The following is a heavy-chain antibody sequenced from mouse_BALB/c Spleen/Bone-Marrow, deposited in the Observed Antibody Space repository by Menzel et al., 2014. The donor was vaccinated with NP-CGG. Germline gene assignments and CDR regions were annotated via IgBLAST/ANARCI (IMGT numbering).Heavy chain of an antibody. V-gene: IGHV1S81*02. CDR3: PCYGYSSFDY. D-gene: IGHD2-2*01. J-gene: IGHJ2*02. CDR1: GYTFTSYY. Sequence: VQLQQSGAELVKPGASVKLSCKAAGYTFTSYYMYRVKQRPGQGLEWIGEINPSNGGTNFNEKFKSKATLTVDKSSSTAYMQLIRLTSESSAFFSCPCYGYSSFDYWCQGPSLTVSS. CDR2: INPSNGGT.